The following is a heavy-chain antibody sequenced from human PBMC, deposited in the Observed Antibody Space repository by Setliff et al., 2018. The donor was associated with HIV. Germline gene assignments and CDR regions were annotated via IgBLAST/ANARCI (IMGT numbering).Heavy chain of an antibody. CDR1: GGSISSSGYY. D-gene: IGHD3-9*01. Sequence: SETLSLTCSVSGGSISSSGYYWSWIRQHPGKGLEWLGYIHYSGTTYYSPSLESRLTISIDTSENQFSLLLKSLTAADTAVYYCATAEYDLLTGYYYPFDYWGQGTLVTVSS. CDR2: IHYSGTT. J-gene: IGHJ4*02. CDR3: ATAEYDLLTGYYYPFDY. V-gene: IGHV4-31*03.